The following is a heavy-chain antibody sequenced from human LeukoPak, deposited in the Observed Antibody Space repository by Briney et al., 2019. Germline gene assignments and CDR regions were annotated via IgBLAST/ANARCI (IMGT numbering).Heavy chain of an antibody. V-gene: IGHV3-7*01. Sequence: PGGSLRLSCAASGFTFSSYWMSWVRQAPGKGLEWVANIKQDGSEKYYVDSVKGRFTISRDNAKNSLYLQMNSLRAEDTAVYYCARAEDYYDSSGYTFDYWGQGTLVTVSS. CDR1: GFTFSSYW. CDR3: ARAEDYYDSSGYTFDY. D-gene: IGHD3-22*01. J-gene: IGHJ4*02. CDR2: IKQDGSEK.